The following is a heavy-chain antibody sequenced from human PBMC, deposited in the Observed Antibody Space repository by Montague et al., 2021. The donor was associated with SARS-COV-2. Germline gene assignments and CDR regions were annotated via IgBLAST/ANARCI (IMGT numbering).Heavy chain of an antibody. D-gene: IGHD2-15*01. V-gene: IGHV4-34*01. CDR1: GGSFSGYC. CDR2: INHSGTT. J-gene: IGHJ4*02. Sequence: SETLSLTCAVYGGSFSGYCWTWIRQSAGKGLEWIAEINHSGTTNXNFNPSLRSRVTISVDTSKSQFSLKLSSVTAADTGVYYCARWDPQTLTLIGLRGRSASDYWGQGTLVTVSS. CDR3: ARWDPQTLTLIGLRGRSASDY.